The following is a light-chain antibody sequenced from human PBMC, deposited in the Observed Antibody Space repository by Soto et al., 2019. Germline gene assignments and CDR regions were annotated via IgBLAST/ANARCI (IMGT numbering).Light chain of an antibody. CDR3: RSYTTSNTRQIV. J-gene: IGLJ1*01. Sequence: QSVLTQPASVSGSPGQAITISCTGTSSDVGGYTYVSWYQQHPGKAPKFIIYDVSNRPSGVSNRFSGSKSGNTASLTISGLQAEDEADYYCRSYTTSNTRQIVFGTGTKLTVL. CDR2: DVS. V-gene: IGLV2-14*01. CDR1: SSDVGGYTY.